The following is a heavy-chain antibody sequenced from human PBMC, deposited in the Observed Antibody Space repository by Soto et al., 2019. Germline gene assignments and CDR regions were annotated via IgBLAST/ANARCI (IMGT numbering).Heavy chain of an antibody. Sequence: QVQLQESGPGLVKPSETLSLTCTVSGASISSYYWTWIRQPPGKGLEWIGCIYSSGITKYNPSLRSRVTISVDTSKSQFSLNLSSVTAADTAVYYCARGEPYYYDSRGGNWFDPWGQGTLVTVSS. CDR3: ARGEPYYYDSRGGNWFDP. CDR2: IYSSGIT. V-gene: IGHV4-59*01. J-gene: IGHJ5*02. CDR1: GASISSYY. D-gene: IGHD3-22*01.